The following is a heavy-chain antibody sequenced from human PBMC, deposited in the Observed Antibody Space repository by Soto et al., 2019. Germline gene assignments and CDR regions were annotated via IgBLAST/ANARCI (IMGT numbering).Heavy chain of an antibody. D-gene: IGHD2-2*01. CDR1: GYTFTSYY. CDR2: INPSGGST. CDR3: AVVEMATTRFAY. Sequence: ASVKVSCKASGYTFTSYYMHWVRQAPGQGLEWMGIINPSGGSTSYAQKFQGRVTMTRDTSTSTVYMELSSLRSEDTAVYYCAVVEMATTRFAYWGQGPLVTVSS. J-gene: IGHJ4*02. V-gene: IGHV1-46*03.